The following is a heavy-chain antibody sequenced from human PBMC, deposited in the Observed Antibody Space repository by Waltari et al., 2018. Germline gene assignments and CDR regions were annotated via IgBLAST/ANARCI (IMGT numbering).Heavy chain of an antibody. D-gene: IGHD3-22*01. CDR2: IIPIFGKA. Sequence: QVQLVQSGAEVKKPGSSVKVSCKASGGTFSSYAISWVRQAPGQGLGWMGGIIPIFGKANYAQKFQGRVTITADESTSTAYMELSSLRSEDTAVYYCARGRGTMIVVGPEGSEYFQHWGQGTLVTVSS. CDR1: GGTFSSYA. J-gene: IGHJ1*01. V-gene: IGHV1-69*01. CDR3: ARGRGTMIVVGPEGSEYFQH.